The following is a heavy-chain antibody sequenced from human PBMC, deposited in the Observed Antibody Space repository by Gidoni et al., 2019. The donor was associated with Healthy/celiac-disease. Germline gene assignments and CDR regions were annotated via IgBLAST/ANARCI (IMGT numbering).Heavy chain of an antibody. D-gene: IGHD6-13*01. CDR2: IWYDGSNQ. V-gene: IGHV3-33*01. CDR3: ARDYEQLVPFDY. Sequence: QVQLVESGGGVVQPGRSLRLSCAASGFTFSSYGMHWVRQAPGQGLEWVAVIWYDGSNQYYADSVKGRFTISRDNSKNTLYLQMNSLRAEDTAVYYCARDYEQLVPFDYWGQGTLVTVSS. J-gene: IGHJ4*02. CDR1: GFTFSSYG.